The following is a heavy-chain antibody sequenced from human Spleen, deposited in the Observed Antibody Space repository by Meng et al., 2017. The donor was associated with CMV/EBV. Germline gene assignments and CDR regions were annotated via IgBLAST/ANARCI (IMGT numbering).Heavy chain of an antibody. Sequence: ASVKVSCKASGYTFTDYGISWVRQAPGQGLQWMGWISTYNGNTNYAQKLQGRVTMTTDTSTSTAYMELRSLRSDDTAVYYCARVSSGPTIWNYYYYYGMDVWGQGTTVTVSS. CDR1: GYTFTDYG. CDR3: ARVSSGPTIWNYYYYYGMDV. V-gene: IGHV1-18*01. J-gene: IGHJ6*02. D-gene: IGHD3-3*01. CDR2: ISTYNGNT.